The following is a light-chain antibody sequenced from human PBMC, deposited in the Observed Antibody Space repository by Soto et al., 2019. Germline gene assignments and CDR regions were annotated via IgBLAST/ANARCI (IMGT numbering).Light chain of an antibody. CDR2: AAS. V-gene: IGKV3-15*01. CDR3: QQYDNLPLT. J-gene: IGKJ3*01. CDR1: QTISNT. Sequence: EVVMTQSPATLYVSPGDKVSLSCRANQTISNTLAWYQQKPGQAPRLLIYAASTRATGVSARFSGSGSGTEFTLTISSLQSEDFAVYFCQQYDNLPLTFGPGTKVDI.